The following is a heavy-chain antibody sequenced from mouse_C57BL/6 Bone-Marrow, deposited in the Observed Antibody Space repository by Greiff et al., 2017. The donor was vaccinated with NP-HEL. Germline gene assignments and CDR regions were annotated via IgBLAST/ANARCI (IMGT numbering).Heavy chain of an antibody. CDR3: ARQGGKDYAMDY. V-gene: IGHV5-12*01. J-gene: IGHJ4*01. Sequence: EVKLVESGGGLVQPGGSLKLSCAASGFTFSDYYMYWVRQTPEKRLEWVAYISNGGGSTYYPDTVKGRFTISRDNAKNTLYLQMSRLKSEDTAMYYCARQGGKDYAMDYGGQGTSVTVSS. D-gene: IGHD1-1*02. CDR1: GFTFSDYY. CDR2: ISNGGGST.